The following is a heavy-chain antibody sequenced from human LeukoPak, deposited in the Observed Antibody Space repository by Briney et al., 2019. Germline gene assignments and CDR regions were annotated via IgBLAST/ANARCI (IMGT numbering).Heavy chain of an antibody. CDR1: GGSISSGSYY. Sequence: SETLSLTCTVSGGSISSGSYYWSWIRQPAGKGLEWIGRIYTSGSTNYNPSLKSRVTISVDTSKNQFSLKLSSVTAADTAVYYCASVVRGVNTPYYFDYWGQGTLVTVSS. CDR3: ASVVRGVNTPYYFDY. V-gene: IGHV4-61*02. CDR2: IYTSGST. J-gene: IGHJ4*02. D-gene: IGHD3-10*01.